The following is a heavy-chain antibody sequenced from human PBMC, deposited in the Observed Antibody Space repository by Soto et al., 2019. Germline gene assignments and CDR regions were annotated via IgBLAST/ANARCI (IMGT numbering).Heavy chain of an antibody. CDR1: GGSISSGGYS. D-gene: IGHD3-22*01. Sequence: QLQLQESGSGLVKPSQTLSLTCAVSGGSISSGGYSWSWIRQPPGKGLEWIGYIYHSGSTYYNPSLKSRVTISVHTSKNQFSLKLSSVTAADTAVYYCATGHYYDSRGYYFEYFQHWGQGTLVTVSS. J-gene: IGHJ1*01. CDR3: ATGHYYDSRGYYFEYFQH. CDR2: IYHSGST. V-gene: IGHV4-30-2*01.